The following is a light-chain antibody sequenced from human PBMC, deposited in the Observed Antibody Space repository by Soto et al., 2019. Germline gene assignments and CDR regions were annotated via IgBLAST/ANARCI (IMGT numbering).Light chain of an antibody. J-gene: IGLJ2*01. CDR3: SSYTSSSTLV. V-gene: IGLV2-14*03. Sequence: QSALTQPASVSGSPGQSITISCTGTSSDVGGYNFVSWYQHHPGKAPKLMIYDVSYRPSGVSNRFSGSKSGNTASLTISGLQADAEADYYCSSYTSSSTLVFGGGTKLTVL. CDR1: SSDVGGYNF. CDR2: DVS.